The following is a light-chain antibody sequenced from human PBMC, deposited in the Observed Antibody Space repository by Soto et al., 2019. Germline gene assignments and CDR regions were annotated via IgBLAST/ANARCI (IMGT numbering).Light chain of an antibody. J-gene: IGKJ4*01. CDR1: QSVSRN. Sequence: EIVMTQSPATLSLSPGERATLSCRASQSVSRNLAWYQQKPGQAPRLLIYGASTRATGIPARFSGSGSGTEFTLTISRLQSEDFAVYYCQQYTTWPLTFGGGTKVEIK. CDR3: QQYTTWPLT. V-gene: IGKV3-15*01. CDR2: GAS.